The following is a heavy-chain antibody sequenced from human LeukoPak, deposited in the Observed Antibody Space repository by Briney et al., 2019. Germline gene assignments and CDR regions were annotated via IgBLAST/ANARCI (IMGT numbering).Heavy chain of an antibody. Sequence: PGGSLRLSCAASGFTFSSHWMHWVRQAPGRGLVWVSRVKGDGTFTNYADSVYGRFTISRDNSKNTLYLQMNSLRAEDTAAYYCARSTTVTTIYDFWGQGTLVTVSS. CDR3: ARSTTVTTIYDF. V-gene: IGHV3-74*01. D-gene: IGHD4-17*01. CDR2: VKGDGTFT. J-gene: IGHJ4*02. CDR1: GFTFSSHW.